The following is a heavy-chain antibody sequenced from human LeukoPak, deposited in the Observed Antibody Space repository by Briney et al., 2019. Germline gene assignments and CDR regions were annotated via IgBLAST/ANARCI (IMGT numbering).Heavy chain of an antibody. J-gene: IGHJ5*02. Sequence: PSETLSLTCAVYGGSFSDYYWSWIRQPPGKGLEWIGEINHSGSTNYTPSLKSRVTISVDTSKNQFSLKLSSVTAADTAVYYCARVNGDYRLAWFDPWGQGTLVTVSS. D-gene: IGHD4-17*01. V-gene: IGHV4-34*01. CDR1: GGSFSDYY. CDR3: ARVNGDYRLAWFDP. CDR2: INHSGST.